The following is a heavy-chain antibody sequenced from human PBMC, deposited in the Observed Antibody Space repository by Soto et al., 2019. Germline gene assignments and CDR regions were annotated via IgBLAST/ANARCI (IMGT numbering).Heavy chain of an antibody. CDR1: GFTFSSYA. D-gene: IGHD6-19*01. CDR3: AKVLPQWLVSLYYFDY. V-gene: IGHV3-23*01. CDR2: ISGSGGST. Sequence: GGSLRLSCAASGFTFSSYAMSWVRQAPGKGLEWVSAISGSGGSTYYADSVKGRFTISRDNSKNTLYLQMNSLRAEDTAVYYCAKVLPQWLVSLYYFDYWGQGTLVTVSS. J-gene: IGHJ4*02.